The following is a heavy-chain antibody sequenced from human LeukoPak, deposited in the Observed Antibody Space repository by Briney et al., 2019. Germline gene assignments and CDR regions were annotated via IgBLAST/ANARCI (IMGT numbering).Heavy chain of an antibody. Sequence: SETLSLTCTVSGGSISSYYWSWLRQPPGKGLEWIGYIYYSGSTNYNPSLKSRVTISVDTSKNQFSLKLSSVTAADTAVYYCARGVVTPGDWFDPWGQGTLVTVSS. CDR2: IYYSGST. CDR3: ARGVVTPGDWFDP. D-gene: IGHD4-23*01. J-gene: IGHJ5*02. V-gene: IGHV4-59*01. CDR1: GGSISSYY.